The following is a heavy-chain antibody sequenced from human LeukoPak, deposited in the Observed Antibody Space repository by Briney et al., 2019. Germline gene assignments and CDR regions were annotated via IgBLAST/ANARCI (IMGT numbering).Heavy chain of an antibody. CDR3: ATHRGYYGDYSFFDY. J-gene: IGHJ4*02. CDR2: AFHTGST. Sequence: SETLSLTRTVSNNSLSSYYCSWIRQPPGPGLEWIGYAFHTGSTEYTPSLTSQVTILMDASKTQFSLKLNSVTAADSAVYYCATHRGYYGDYSFFDYWGQGILVTVSS. D-gene: IGHD4-17*01. V-gene: IGHV4-59*08. CDR1: NNSLSSYY.